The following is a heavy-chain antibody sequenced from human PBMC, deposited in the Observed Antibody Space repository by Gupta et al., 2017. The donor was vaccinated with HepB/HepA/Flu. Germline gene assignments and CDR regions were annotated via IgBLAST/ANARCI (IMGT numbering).Heavy chain of an antibody. Sequence: QVQLVEPGGRVVQPGRSLRLSCAACGFTLRSYALHWARQASGKGLEWVAGISYDGSNKYYADSVKGRFTISRDNSKNTLYLQMNSLRAEDTAVYYCARDRYYDSSGSYYYGMDVWGQGTTVTVSS. J-gene: IGHJ6*02. V-gene: IGHV3-30-3*01. CDR2: ISYDGSNK. D-gene: IGHD3-22*01. CDR1: GFTLRSYA. CDR3: ARDRYYDSSGSYYYGMDV.